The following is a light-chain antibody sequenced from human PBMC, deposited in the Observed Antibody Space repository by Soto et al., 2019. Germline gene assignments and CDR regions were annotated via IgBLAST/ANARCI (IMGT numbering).Light chain of an antibody. CDR2: KAS. CDR1: QSISSW. J-gene: IGKJ1*01. CDR3: QQYNSYRRT. Sequence: DIQMTQSPSTLSASVGDRVTITCRASQSISSWLAWYQQKPGKAPKLLIYKASGLESGVPSRFSGSGSGTEFTLTISSLQPDDFATYYCQQYNSYRRTFGQGTKVEIK. V-gene: IGKV1-5*03.